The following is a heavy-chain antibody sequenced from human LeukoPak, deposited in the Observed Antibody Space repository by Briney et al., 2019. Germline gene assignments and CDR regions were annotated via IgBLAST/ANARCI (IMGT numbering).Heavy chain of an antibody. Sequence: CXVSGGSINSGTYYGGWIRQPAGKGLEWIGRIYSSGSTNYNPSLKSRVTISVDMSKNQFALKLSSVSGADRAVYXXXXXXXXXXXYWYRFDPWGQGTLVTVSS. CDR1: GGSINSGTYY. J-gene: IGHJ5*02. V-gene: IGHV4-61*02. D-gene: IGHD3-10*01. CDR2: IYSSGST. CDR3: XXXXXXXXXYWYRFDP.